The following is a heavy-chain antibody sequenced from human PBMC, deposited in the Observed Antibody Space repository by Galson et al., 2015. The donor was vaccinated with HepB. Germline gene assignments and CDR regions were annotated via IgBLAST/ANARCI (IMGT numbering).Heavy chain of an antibody. CDR1: GYSLTDYA. CDR3: ARSRLRYFNYLPNGFDY. V-gene: IGHV1-3*01. J-gene: IGHJ4*02. D-gene: IGHD3-9*01. Sequence: SVKVSCKASGYSLTDYAIHWVRQAPGQGLEWMGWINGGNGKAYYAPNVRGRVTITRDTSASTAYMELSSLRSADTAVYYCARSRLRYFNYLPNGFDYWGQGAPVTVSS. CDR2: INGGNGKA.